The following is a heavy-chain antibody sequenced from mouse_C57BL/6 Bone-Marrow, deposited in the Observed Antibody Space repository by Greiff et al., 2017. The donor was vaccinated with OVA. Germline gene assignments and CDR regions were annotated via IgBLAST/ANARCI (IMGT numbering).Heavy chain of an antibody. Sequence: EVQLQESGGGLVQPGGSLKLSCAASGFTFSDYGMAWVRQAPRKGPEWVAFISNLAYSIYYADTVTGRFTISRENAKNTLYLEMSSLRSEDTAMYYCARLGGNPYAMDYWGQGTSVTVSS. V-gene: IGHV5-15*01. D-gene: IGHD2-1*01. J-gene: IGHJ4*01. CDR3: ARLGGNPYAMDY. CDR2: ISNLAYSI. CDR1: GFTFSDYG.